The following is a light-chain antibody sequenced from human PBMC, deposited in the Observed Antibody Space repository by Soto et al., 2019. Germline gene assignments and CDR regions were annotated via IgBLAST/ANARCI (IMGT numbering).Light chain of an antibody. CDR1: QSISSW. J-gene: IGKJ1*01. V-gene: IGKV1-5*03. Sequence: DIQMTQSPSPLSASVGDRVTITCRASQSISSWLAWYQQKPGKAPKLLIYKASSLEGGVPSRFSGSGSGTEFTLTISSLQPDDYATYYCHQYSTYSRTFGQGTRVEIK. CDR2: KAS. CDR3: HQYSTYSRT.